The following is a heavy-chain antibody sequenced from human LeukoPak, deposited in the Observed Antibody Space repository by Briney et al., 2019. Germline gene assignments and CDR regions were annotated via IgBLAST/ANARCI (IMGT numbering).Heavy chain of an antibody. CDR3: DFYDSSGYGDY. CDR1: GGTFSSYA. J-gene: IGHJ4*02. D-gene: IGHD3-22*01. V-gene: IGHV1-69*06. CDR2: IIPIFGTA. Sequence: ASVKVSCKASGGTFSSYAISWVRQAPGQGLEWMGGIIPIFGTANYAQKFQGRVTITADKSTSTAYMELSSLRSEDTAVYYCDFYDSSGYGDYWGQGTLVTVSS.